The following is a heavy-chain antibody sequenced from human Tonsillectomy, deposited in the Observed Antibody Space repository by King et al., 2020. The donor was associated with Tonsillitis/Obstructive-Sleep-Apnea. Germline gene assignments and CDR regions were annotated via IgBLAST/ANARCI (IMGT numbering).Heavy chain of an antibody. V-gene: IGHV4-34*01. J-gene: IGHJ6*03. D-gene: IGHD2-2*01. CDR2: INHSGST. Sequence: VQLQQWGAGLLKPSETLSLTCGVYGGSFSGYYWSWIRQPPGKGLEWIGEINHSGSTDYNSSLKSRVTISRDTSKNQFSLRLTSVTAADTAVYYCGTNAGDSYYYMDVWGKGTTVTVSS. CDR1: GGSFSGYY. CDR3: GTNAGDSYYYMDV.